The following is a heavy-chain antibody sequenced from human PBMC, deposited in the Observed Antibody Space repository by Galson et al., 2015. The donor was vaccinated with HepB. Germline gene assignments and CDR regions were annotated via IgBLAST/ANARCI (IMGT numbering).Heavy chain of an antibody. J-gene: IGHJ3*02. D-gene: IGHD1-26*01. V-gene: IGHV3-66*01. CDR2: IYSGGST. CDR1: GFTVSSNY. CDR3: AREGMGGIVGPTSAFDI. Sequence: SLRLSCAASGFTVSSNYMSWVRQAPGKGLEWVSVIYSGGSTYYADSVKGRFIISRDNSKNTLYLQMNSLRDEDTAMYFCAREGMGGIVGPTSAFDIWGQGTMVTVSS.